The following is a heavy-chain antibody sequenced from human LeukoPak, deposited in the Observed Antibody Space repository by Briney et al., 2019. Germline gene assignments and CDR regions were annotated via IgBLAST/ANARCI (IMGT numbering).Heavy chain of an antibody. CDR2: ISSSGSTI. CDR3: ARQGTGTTPDRPFYYYYGMDV. D-gene: IGHD1-1*01. CDR1: GFTFSDYY. V-gene: IGHV3-11*01. Sequence: KPGGSLRLSCAVSGFTFSDYYMSWIRQAPGKGLEWVSYISSSGSTIYYADSVKGRFTISRDNAKNSLYLQMNSLRAEDTAVYYCARQGTGTTPDRPFYYYYGMDVWGQGTTVIVSS. J-gene: IGHJ6*02.